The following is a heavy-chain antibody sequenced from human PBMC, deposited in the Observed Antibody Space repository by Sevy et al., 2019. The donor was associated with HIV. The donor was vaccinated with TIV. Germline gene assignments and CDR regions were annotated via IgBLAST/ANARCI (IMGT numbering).Heavy chain of an antibody. CDR1: GFTFSNYG. CDR2: IRYDGSNS. D-gene: IGHD2-2*01. Sequence: GGSLRLSCAASGFTFSNYGMHWARQAPGKGLEWVAFIRYDGSNSYSADAVKGRVTISRANSNNTLYLQINILRAEDTAVYYCAKDYRIYCGRTSCLFDYWGQGTLVTVSS. CDR3: AKDYRIYCGRTSCLFDY. J-gene: IGHJ4*02. V-gene: IGHV3-30*02.